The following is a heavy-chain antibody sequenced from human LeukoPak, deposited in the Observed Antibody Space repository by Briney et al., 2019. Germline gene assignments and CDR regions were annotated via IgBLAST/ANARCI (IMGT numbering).Heavy chain of an antibody. CDR3: AREGWLRYFDPNPYFDY. CDR2: INAGNGNT. J-gene: IGHJ4*02. Sequence: ASVKASCKASGYTFTSYAMHWVRQAPGQRLEWMGWINAGNGNTKYSQKFQGRVTITRDTSASTAYMELSSLRSEDTAVYYCAREGWLRYFDPNPYFDYWGQGTLVTVSS. D-gene: IGHD3-9*01. CDR1: GYTFTSYA. V-gene: IGHV1-3*01.